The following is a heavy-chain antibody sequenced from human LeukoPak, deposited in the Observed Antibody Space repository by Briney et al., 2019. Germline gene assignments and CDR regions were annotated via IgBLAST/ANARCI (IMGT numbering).Heavy chain of an antibody. D-gene: IGHD3-22*01. J-gene: IGHJ4*02. CDR3: AKGSYYDSSGSFYFDY. CDR2: ISISGSKT. V-gene: IGHV3-23*01. CDR1: EFDFSSHA. Sequence: PGGSLRLSCAASEFDFSSHAMTWVRQAPGKRLEWVSAISISGSKTYYADSVKGRFTISRDNSKNTLYVQVNSLGTEDTAAYYCAKGSYYDSSGSFYFDYWGQGTLVPVSS.